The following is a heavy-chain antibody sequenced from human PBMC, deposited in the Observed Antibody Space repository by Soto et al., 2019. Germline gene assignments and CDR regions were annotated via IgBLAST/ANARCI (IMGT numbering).Heavy chain of an antibody. Sequence: EVPLVESGGGLVKPGVSLRLSCAASGFTFTNAWMNWVRQAPGKGLEWVGRIKSKTDGGTADYAAPVKGRFTISRDDSRTTLYLQMNSLKAEDTAVYYCTHGGVPAAAKGYYYYAMDVWGQGTTVTVSS. D-gene: IGHD2-2*01. CDR1: GFTFTNAW. V-gene: IGHV3-15*07. CDR2: IKSKTDGGTA. CDR3: THGGVPAAAKGYYYYAMDV. J-gene: IGHJ6*02.